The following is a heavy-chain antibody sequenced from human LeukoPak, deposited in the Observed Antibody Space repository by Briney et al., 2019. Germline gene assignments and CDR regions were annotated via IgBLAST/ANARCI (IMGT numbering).Heavy chain of an antibody. CDR2: IYYSGST. CDR1: GGSISSYY. Sequence: SETLSLTCTVSGGSISSYYWSWIRQPPGKGLEWIGYIYYSGSTNYNPSLKSRVTISVDTSKNQFSLKLSSVTAADTAVYYCARVHSSSSGRGGYFDYWGQGTLVTVSS. J-gene: IGHJ4*02. CDR3: ARVHSSSSGRGGYFDY. D-gene: IGHD6-6*01. V-gene: IGHV4-59*12.